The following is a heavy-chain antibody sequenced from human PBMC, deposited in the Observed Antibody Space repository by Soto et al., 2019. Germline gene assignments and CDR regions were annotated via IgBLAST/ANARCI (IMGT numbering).Heavy chain of an antibody. J-gene: IGHJ3*02. CDR3: ASVMGYCSGGSCYSDAFDI. CDR1: GGSFSGYY. D-gene: IGHD2-15*01. CDR2: INHSGST. Sequence: PSETLSLTCAVYGGSFSGYYWSWIRQPPGKGLEWIGEINHSGSTNYNPSLKSRVTISVDTSKNQFSLKLSSVTAADTAVYYCASVMGYCSGGSCYSDAFDIWGQGTMVTVSS. V-gene: IGHV4-34*01.